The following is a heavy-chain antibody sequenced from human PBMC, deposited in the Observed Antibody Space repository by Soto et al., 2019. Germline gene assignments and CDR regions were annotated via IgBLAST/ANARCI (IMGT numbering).Heavy chain of an antibody. V-gene: IGHV3-33*01. Sequence: GGSLRLSCAASGFTFSSYGMHWVRQAPGKGLEWVAVIWYDGNNKYYADSVKGRFTISRDNSKNTLYLQMNSLLAGNTAVYYCARGFGSFYYMDVWGKGTTVTVSS. D-gene: IGHD3-10*01. CDR2: IWYDGNNK. CDR3: ARGFGSFYYMDV. CDR1: GFTFSSYG. J-gene: IGHJ6*03.